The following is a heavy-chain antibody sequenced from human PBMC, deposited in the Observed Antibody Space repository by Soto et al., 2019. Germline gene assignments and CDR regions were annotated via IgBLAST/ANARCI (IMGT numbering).Heavy chain of an antibody. CDR3: AMLGGWSGGSNDMDV. D-gene: IGHD6-19*01. V-gene: IGHV3-72*01. Sequence: EVQLVESGGGLVRPGGSLRLSCAASGLIFFAYHRAGVRQAPGKGREGVGRIRRKANSYTTEYAASVKGRFTISRDASKNSLDLQMNSLKTEYTAVYYCAMLGGWSGGSNDMDVGGHGTTVTVSS. CDR2: IRRKANSYTT. J-gene: IGHJ6*02. CDR1: GLIFFAYH.